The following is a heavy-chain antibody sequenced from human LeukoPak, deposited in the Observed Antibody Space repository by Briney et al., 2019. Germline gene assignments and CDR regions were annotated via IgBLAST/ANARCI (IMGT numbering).Heavy chain of an antibody. J-gene: IGHJ6*03. V-gene: IGHV1-18*01. CDR1: GYTFTSYG. CDR3: ARGNGYCSSTSCEENYYYMDV. Sequence: ASVKVSCKASGYTFTSYGISWVRQAPGQGLEWMGWISAYNGNTNYAQKLQGRVTMTTDTSTSTAYMELRSLRSDDTAVYYCARGNGYCSSTSCEENYYYMDVWGKGTTVTVSS. CDR2: ISAYNGNT. D-gene: IGHD2-2*03.